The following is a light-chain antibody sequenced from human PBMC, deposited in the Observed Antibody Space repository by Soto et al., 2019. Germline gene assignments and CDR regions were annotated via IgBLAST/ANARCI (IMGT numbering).Light chain of an antibody. CDR3: QQYHNCQPWT. Sequence: EIVMTQSPATLSVSPGERATLSCRASQSVSSNLAWYQQKPGQAPRLLIYGASTRATGIPARFSGSGSGTEFTLTISCLQSEDFADYYCQQYHNCQPWTFGPGTKVEIK. CDR1: QSVSSN. J-gene: IGKJ1*01. V-gene: IGKV3-15*01. CDR2: GAS.